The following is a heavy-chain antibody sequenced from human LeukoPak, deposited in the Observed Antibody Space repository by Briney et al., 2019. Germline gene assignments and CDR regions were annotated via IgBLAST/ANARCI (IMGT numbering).Heavy chain of an antibody. CDR1: GFTFSSYW. CDR3: AKAPAGWNDAVIFDN. CDR2: INSDGSST. V-gene: IGHV3-74*01. D-gene: IGHD1-1*01. J-gene: IGHJ4*02. Sequence: GGSLRLSCAASGFTFSSYWMRWVRQAPGKGLVWVSRINSDGSSTSYADSVKGRFTISRDNAKNTLHLQMNSLRVEDTAIYYCAKAPAGWNDAVIFDNWGRGTLVTVSS.